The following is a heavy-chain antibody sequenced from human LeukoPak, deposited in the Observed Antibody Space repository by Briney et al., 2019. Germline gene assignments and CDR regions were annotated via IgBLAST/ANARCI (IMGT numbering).Heavy chain of an antibody. V-gene: IGHV1-58*02. CDR2: IVVGSGNT. CDR3: ARQYTGSYLHPQPSDY. J-gene: IGHJ4*02. CDR1: GFTFTSSA. Sequence: GASVKVSCKASGFTFTSSAMQWVRQARGQRLEWIGWIVVGSGNTNYAQKFQERVTITRDMSTSTAYMELSSLRSEDTAVYYCARQYTGSYLHPQPSDYWGQGTLVTVSS. D-gene: IGHD1-26*01.